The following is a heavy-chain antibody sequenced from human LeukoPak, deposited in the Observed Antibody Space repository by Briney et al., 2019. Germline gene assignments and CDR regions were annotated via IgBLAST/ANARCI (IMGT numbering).Heavy chain of an antibody. CDR3: ARPSGDILTGYQVPMWFDP. Sequence: SVKVSCKASGGTFSSYAISWVRQAPGQGLEWMGGIIPIFGTANYAQKFQGRVTITADESTSTAYMELSSLRSEDTAVYYCARPSGDILTGYQVPMWFDPWGQGTLVTVSS. CDR1: GGTFSSYA. D-gene: IGHD3-9*01. CDR2: IIPIFGTA. V-gene: IGHV1-69*13. J-gene: IGHJ5*02.